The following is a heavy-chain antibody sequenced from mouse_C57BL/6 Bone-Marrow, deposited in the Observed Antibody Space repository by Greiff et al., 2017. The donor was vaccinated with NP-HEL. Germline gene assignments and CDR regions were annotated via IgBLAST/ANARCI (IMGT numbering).Heavy chain of an antibody. CDR1: GFTFSDYG. D-gene: IGHD2-1*01. J-gene: IGHJ4*01. Sequence: EVQGVESGGGLVKPGGSLKLSCAASGFTFSDYGMHWVRQAPEKGLEWVAYISSGSSTIYYADTVKGRFTISRDNAKNTLFLQMTSLRSEDTAMYYCARPLPYYYAMDYWGQGTSVTVSS. CDR3: ARPLPYYYAMDY. CDR2: ISSGSSTI. V-gene: IGHV5-17*01.